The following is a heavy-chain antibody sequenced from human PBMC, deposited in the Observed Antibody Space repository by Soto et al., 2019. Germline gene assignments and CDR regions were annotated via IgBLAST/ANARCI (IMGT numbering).Heavy chain of an antibody. J-gene: IGHJ4*02. Sequence: ASVKVCCKASGYTFTRYDINCVRQATGRGLGWMGWMNPNSGNTGYAKKCQGRVTMTRTTSISTAYMELSSLRSEDTAVYYCARGHYDIWTGYYPKGPEPDDWGQGTLVTVSS. D-gene: IGHD3-9*01. CDR2: MNPNSGNT. CDR1: GYTFTRYD. CDR3: ARGHYDIWTGYYPKGPEPDD. V-gene: IGHV1-8*01.